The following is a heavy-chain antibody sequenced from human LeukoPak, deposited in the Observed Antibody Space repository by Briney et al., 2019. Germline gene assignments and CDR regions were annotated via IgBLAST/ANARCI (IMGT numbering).Heavy chain of an antibody. V-gene: IGHV1-2*02. Sequence: RASVKVSCKASGYTFTGYHIHWVRQAPGQGLEWMGWINPNYDDTRYAQKFQGRVTMTRDTSISTAYMELSRLRSDDTAVYYCARGYPLSTTAAGTYFQHWGQGTLVTVSS. CDR2: INPNYDDT. CDR1: GYTFTGYH. J-gene: IGHJ1*01. CDR3: ARGYPLSTTAAGTYFQH. D-gene: IGHD6-13*01.